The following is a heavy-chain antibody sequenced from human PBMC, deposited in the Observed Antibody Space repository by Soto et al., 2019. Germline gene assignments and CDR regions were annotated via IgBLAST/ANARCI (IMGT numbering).Heavy chain of an antibody. J-gene: IGHJ4*02. Sequence: QVQLQQWGAGLLKPSETLSLTCAVYGGSFSGYYWSWIRQPPGKGLEWIGEINHSGSTNYNPSLSGRVTISVDTSKNQFALQLSCVTAADTAVYYCARGRAVGYCSGGSCYSRDYWGQGTLVTVAS. D-gene: IGHD2-15*01. CDR3: ARGRAVGYCSGGSCYSRDY. CDR1: GGSFSGYY. V-gene: IGHV4-34*01. CDR2: INHSGST.